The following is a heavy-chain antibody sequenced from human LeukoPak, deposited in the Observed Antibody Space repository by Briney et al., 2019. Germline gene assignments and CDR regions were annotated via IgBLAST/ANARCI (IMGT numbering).Heavy chain of an antibody. CDR3: AECGPDIVVVTAIDY. CDR1: GFTVDDYA. Sequence: PGGSLRLSCAASGFTVDDYAMHWVRQAPGKGLEWVSGISWNSGSIGYADSVKGRFTISRDNAKNSLYLQMNSLRAEDTAVYYCAECGPDIVVVTAIDYWGQGTLVTVSS. D-gene: IGHD2-21*02. CDR2: ISWNSGSI. J-gene: IGHJ4*02. V-gene: IGHV3-9*01.